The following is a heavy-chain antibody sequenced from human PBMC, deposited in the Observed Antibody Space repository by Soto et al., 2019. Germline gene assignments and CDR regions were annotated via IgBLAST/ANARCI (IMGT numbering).Heavy chain of an antibody. Sequence: PSETLSLTCTVSGGSISSYYWSWIRQPPGKGLEWIGYIYYSGSTNYNPSLKSRVTISVDTSKNQFSLKLSSVTAADTAVYYCARHFPVLRYFDWLPPPQNWFDPWGQGTLVTVSS. V-gene: IGHV4-59*08. J-gene: IGHJ5*02. CDR3: ARHFPVLRYFDWLPPPQNWFDP. CDR1: GGSISSYY. D-gene: IGHD3-9*01. CDR2: IYYSGST.